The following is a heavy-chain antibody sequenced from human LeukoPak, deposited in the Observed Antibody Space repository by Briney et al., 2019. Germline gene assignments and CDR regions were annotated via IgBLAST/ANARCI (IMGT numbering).Heavy chain of an antibody. J-gene: IGHJ3*02. D-gene: IGHD6-19*01. CDR1: GFTFSSYS. CDR3: ARKDSSGWKGAFDI. CDR2: ISSSSSYI. Sequence: GGSLRLSCAASGFTFSSYSMNWVRQAPGKGLEWVSSISSSSSYIYYADSVKGRFTISRDNAKNSLYLQMNSLRAEDTAVYYCARKDSSGWKGAFDIWGQGTMVTVSS. V-gene: IGHV3-21*01.